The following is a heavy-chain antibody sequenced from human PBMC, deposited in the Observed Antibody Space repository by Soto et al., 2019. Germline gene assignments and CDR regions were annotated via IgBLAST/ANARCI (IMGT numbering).Heavy chain of an antibody. D-gene: IGHD4-4*01. V-gene: IGHV3-7*01. CDR3: AKPHMSNVPFNI. J-gene: IGHJ3*02. Sequence: EVQLVESGGGLVQPGGSLRLSCAASGFTFSSYWMTWVRQVPGKGLEWVAYINPDGSAKSYASSVKGRFTLSRDNAKNSLSLQMTSLRPEDTAVYYCAKPHMSNVPFNIWGQVTMVSVAS. CDR2: INPDGSAK. CDR1: GFTFSSYW.